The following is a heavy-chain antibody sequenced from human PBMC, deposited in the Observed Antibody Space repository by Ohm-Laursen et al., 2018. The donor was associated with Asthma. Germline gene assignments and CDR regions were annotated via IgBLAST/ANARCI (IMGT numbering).Heavy chain of an antibody. Sequence: SLRLSCAASGFTFSSYGMHWVRQAPGKGLEWVAVIWYDGSNKYYADSVKGRFTISRDNSKNTLYLQMNSLRAEDTAVYYCARDKIVVVPAANSYYYGMDVWGQGTTVTVSS. D-gene: IGHD2-2*01. CDR1: GFTFSSYG. CDR3: ARDKIVVVPAANSYYYGMDV. J-gene: IGHJ6*02. CDR2: IWYDGSNK. V-gene: IGHV3-33*08.